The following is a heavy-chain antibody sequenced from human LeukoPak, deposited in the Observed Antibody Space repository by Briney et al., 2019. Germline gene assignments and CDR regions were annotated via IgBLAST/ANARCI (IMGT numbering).Heavy chain of an antibody. J-gene: IGHJ4*02. Sequence: SETLSLTCTVSGGSISSYYWSWIRQPPGKGLEWIGYIYYSGSTNYNPSLKSRVTISVDTSKNQFSLKLSSVTAADTAVYYCARDHYDSSGYPFDYWGQGTLVTVSS. V-gene: IGHV4-59*12. CDR3: ARDHYDSSGYPFDY. CDR1: GGSISSYY. CDR2: IYYSGST. D-gene: IGHD3-22*01.